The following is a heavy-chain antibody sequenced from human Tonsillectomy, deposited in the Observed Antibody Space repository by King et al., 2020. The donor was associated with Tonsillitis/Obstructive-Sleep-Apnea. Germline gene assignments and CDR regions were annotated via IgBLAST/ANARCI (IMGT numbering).Heavy chain of an antibody. V-gene: IGHV3-7*03. CDR1: GFTFSSYW. CDR2: IKQDGSEK. J-gene: IGHJ4*02. Sequence: VQLVESGGGLVQPGGSLNLSCAASGFTFSSYWMSWVRQAPGKGLGWVANIKQDGSEKSYVASVKGRFTISRDNAKNSLYLQMNSLRAEDTAVYYCARWGLARNYGDRRTLDYWGQGTLVTVSS. CDR3: ARWGLARNYGDRRTLDY. D-gene: IGHD4-17*01.